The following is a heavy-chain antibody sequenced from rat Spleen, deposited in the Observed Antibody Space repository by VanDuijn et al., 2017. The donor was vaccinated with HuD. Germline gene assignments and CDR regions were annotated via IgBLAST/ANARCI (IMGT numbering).Heavy chain of an antibody. V-gene: IGHV5-46*01. CDR3: TRPNWDLGFDY. J-gene: IGHJ2*01. CDR1: GFTFSSFA. CDR2: ITSGGSNT. D-gene: IGHD5-1*01. Sequence: EVQLVESGGGLVQPGRSLKLSCAASGFTFSSFAMAWVRQAPKKGLEWVATITSGGSNTYYPDSVKGRFTISRANAKSTLYLQMNSLMSGDTATYYCTRPNWDLGFDYWGQGVMVTVSS.